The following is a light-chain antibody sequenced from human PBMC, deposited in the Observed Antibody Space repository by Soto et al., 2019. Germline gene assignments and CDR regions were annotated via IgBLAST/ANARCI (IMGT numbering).Light chain of an antibody. V-gene: IGKV3-20*01. Sequence: IVLTQSPGTLSLSPGERSTLSCRASQSVSNNYLAWYQQKPGQAPRLLIYGASNRATGIPDRFSGSGSGTDFTLTISRLEPEDFAVYYCLQYGSSGTFGQGTMVHIK. CDR2: GAS. CDR3: LQYGSSGT. CDR1: QSVSNNY. J-gene: IGKJ1*01.